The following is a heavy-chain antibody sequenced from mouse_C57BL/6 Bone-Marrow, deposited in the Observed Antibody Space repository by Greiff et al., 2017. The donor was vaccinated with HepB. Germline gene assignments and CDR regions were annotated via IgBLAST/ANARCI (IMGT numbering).Heavy chain of an antibody. V-gene: IGHV1-64*01. Sequence: QVQLQQPGAELVKPGASVKLSCKASGYTFTSYWMHWVKQRPGQGLEWIGMIHPNSGSTNYNEKFKSKATLTVDKSSSTAYMQLSSLTSEDSAVDSCARWGGKRRYFDVWGTGTTVTVSS. J-gene: IGHJ1*03. CDR1: GYTFTSYW. CDR2: IHPNSGST. D-gene: IGHD2-1*01. CDR3: ARWGGKRRYFDV.